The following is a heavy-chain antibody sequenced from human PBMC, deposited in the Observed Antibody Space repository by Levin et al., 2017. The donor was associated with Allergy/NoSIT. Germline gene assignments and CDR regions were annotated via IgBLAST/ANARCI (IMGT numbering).Heavy chain of an antibody. CDR1: GGTFSSYA. J-gene: IGHJ6*03. CDR3: ASSITMVRGVISDYYYYYMDV. V-gene: IGHV1-69*04. Sequence: GGSLRLSCKASGGTFSSYAISWVRQAPGQGLEWMGRIIPILGIANYAQKFQGRVTITADKSTSTAYMELSSLRSEDTAVYYCASSITMVRGVISDYYYYYMDVWGKGTTVTVSS. CDR2: IIPILGIA. D-gene: IGHD3-10*01.